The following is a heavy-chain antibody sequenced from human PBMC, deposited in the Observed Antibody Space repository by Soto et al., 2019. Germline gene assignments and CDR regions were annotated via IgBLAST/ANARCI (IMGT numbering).Heavy chain of an antibody. V-gene: IGHV1-18*04. CDR2: ISAYNGNT. CDR3: ARASVGGIVGATSEEDY. CDR1: GYTFTSYG. J-gene: IGHJ4*02. D-gene: IGHD1-26*01. Sequence: QVQLVQSGAEVKKPGASVKVSCKASGYTFTSYGISWVRQAPGQGLEWMGWISAYNGNTNYAQKLQGRVTMTTDTSTSTADMELRSLRSDDTAVYYCARASVGGIVGATSEEDYWGQGTLVTVSS.